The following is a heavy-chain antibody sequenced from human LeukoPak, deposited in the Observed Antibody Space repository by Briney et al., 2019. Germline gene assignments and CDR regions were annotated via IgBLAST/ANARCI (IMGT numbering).Heavy chain of an antibody. D-gene: IGHD3-10*01. CDR3: AKGGRITMVRGVDYYGMDV. V-gene: IGHV3-30*18. Sequence: PGRSLRLSCAASGFTFSSYGMHWVRQAPGKGLEWVAVISYDGSNKYYADSVKGRFTISRDNSKNTLYLQMNSLRAEDTAAYYCAKGGRITMVRGVDYYGMDVWGKGTTVTVSS. CDR2: ISYDGSNK. J-gene: IGHJ6*04. CDR1: GFTFSSYG.